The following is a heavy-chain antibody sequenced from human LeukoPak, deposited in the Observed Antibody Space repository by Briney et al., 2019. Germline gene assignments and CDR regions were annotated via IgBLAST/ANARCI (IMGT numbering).Heavy chain of an antibody. CDR2: INMDGSST. Sequence: ETLSLTCTVSGGSISSSSYWMHWVRQAPGKGLVWVAQINMDGSSTRYVDSVKGRFTISRDNAKNTLYLEMNSLGVEDTAVYHCSTYSYGVGNDFDIWGRGTVVTVSS. CDR3: STYSYGVGNDFDI. CDR1: GGSISSSSYW. D-gene: IGHD5-18*01. J-gene: IGHJ3*02. V-gene: IGHV3-74*01.